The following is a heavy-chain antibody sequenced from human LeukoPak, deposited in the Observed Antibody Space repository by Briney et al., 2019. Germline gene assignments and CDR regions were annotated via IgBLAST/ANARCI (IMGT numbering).Heavy chain of an antibody. Sequence: GGSLRLSCAASGFTFSSNYMSWVRQAPGKGLEWVANIKQDGSEKCYVDSVKGRFTISRDNAKNSLYLQMNSLRAEDTAVYYCAREIRWSYYYYYMDVWGKGTTVTISS. CDR2: IKQDGSEK. D-gene: IGHD6-13*01. J-gene: IGHJ6*03. CDR1: GFTFSSNY. CDR3: AREIRWSYYYYYMDV. V-gene: IGHV3-7*01.